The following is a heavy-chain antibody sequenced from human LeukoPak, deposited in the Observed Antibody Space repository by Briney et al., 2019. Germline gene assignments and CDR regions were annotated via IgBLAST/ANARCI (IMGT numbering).Heavy chain of an antibody. V-gene: IGHV3-7*01. CDR1: GFTFSYYW. J-gene: IGHJ3*02. CDR2: IKQDGSDK. D-gene: IGHD1-1*01. CDR3: TRDLTNWNDATFDI. Sequence: GGSLRLSCAASGFTFSYYWMSWVRQAPGKGPEWVANIKQDGSDKYYVDSVKGRFTISRDNAKNSLYLQMNSLSAEDTAMYYCTRDLTNWNDATFDIWGQGTMVTVSS.